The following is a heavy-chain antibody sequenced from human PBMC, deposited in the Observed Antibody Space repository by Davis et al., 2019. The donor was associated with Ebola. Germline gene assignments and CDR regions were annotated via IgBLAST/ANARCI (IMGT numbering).Heavy chain of an antibody. D-gene: IGHD3-3*02. V-gene: IGHV4-34*01. Sequence: PSETLSLTCAVYGGSFNVYSWTWIRQSPGQGLEWVEEINHSGTTNYNPSLKGRVTMSVDTSKKQFSLKLDSLTAADTGVYYCARGGLGLGFYLIWGQGGLVTVSS. CDR1: GGSFNVYS. CDR2: INHSGTT. CDR3: ARGGLGLGFYLI. J-gene: IGHJ4*02.